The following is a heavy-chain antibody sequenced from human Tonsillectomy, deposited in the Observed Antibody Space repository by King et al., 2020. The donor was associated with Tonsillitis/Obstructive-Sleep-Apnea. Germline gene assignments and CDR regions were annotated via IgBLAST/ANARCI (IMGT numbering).Heavy chain of an antibody. V-gene: IGHV4-31*03. CDR1: GGSISSGGYD. Sequence: VQLQESGPGLVKASQTLSLTCTVSGGSISSGGYDWSWIRQHPGEGLEWIVYIYYTGSTSYNPSLKSRVTMSIDTSQSQFSLRLSSLTAADTAVYYCARVSSQLLFMDVWGQGTTVTVSS. CDR2: IYYTGST. D-gene: IGHD2-2*01. J-gene: IGHJ6*02. CDR3: ARVSSQLLFMDV.